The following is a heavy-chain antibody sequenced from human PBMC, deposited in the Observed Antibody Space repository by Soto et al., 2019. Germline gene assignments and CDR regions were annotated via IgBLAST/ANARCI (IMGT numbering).Heavy chain of an antibody. Sequence: PSVPLSLTRRVADGSISSSSSYRYWKRQPRGRGLEWIASIHSNGITYYNPSFKSRVTMSVDTPKNRMSLNLKSVTAADTAVYYCARRSCNDLCWRYFDYWGQVNLVTVSS. V-gene: IGHV4-39*01. CDR3: ARRSCNDLCWRYFDY. J-gene: IGHJ4*02. CDR2: IHSNGIT. CDR1: DGSISSSSSY. D-gene: IGHD2-15*01.